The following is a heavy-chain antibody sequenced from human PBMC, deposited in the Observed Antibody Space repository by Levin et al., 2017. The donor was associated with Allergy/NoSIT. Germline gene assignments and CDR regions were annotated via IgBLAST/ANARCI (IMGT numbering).Heavy chain of an antibody. CDR3: EKGGEMDV. CDR1: GFSFSTYG. J-gene: IGHJ6*04. CDR2: LTSDGSNK. Sequence: GESLKISCAASGFSFSTYGMHWVRQAPGKGLEWVALLTSDGSNKYYGDSVKGRFTISRDNSKNTLYLQMNSLRTEETGVYYCEKGGEMDVWGKGTTVTVSS. V-gene: IGHV3-30*18.